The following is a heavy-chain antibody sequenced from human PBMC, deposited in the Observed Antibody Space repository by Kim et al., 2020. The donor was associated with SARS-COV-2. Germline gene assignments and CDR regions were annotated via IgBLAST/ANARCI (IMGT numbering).Heavy chain of an antibody. J-gene: IGHJ5*02. Sequence: SETLSLTCTVSGGSISSSSYYWGWIRQPPGKGLEWIGSIYYSGSTYYNPSLKSRVTISVDTSKNQFSLKLSSVTAADTAVYYCARRQADYYGSGSYYSMHWGGWFDPWGQGTLVTVSS. V-gene: IGHV4-39*01. CDR1: GGSISSSSYY. CDR2: IYYSGST. CDR3: ARRQADYYGSGSYYSMHWGGWFDP. D-gene: IGHD3-10*01.